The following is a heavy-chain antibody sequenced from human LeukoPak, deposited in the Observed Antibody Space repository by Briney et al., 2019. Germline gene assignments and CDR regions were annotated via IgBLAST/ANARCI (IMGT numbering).Heavy chain of an antibody. CDR2: IMQDGSEK. D-gene: IGHD3-16*02. J-gene: IGHJ6*03. CDR1: GFTFSDYW. CDR3: ARDQNDYVWGSYRTSYYYYMDV. V-gene: IGHV3-7*01. Sequence: GGSLRLSCAASGFTFSDYWMAWVRQAPGKGLECVANIMQDGSEKYFVDSVKGRFTISRDNAKNSLYLQMNSLRAEDTAVYYCARDQNDYVWGSYRTSYYYYMDVWGKGTTVTVSS.